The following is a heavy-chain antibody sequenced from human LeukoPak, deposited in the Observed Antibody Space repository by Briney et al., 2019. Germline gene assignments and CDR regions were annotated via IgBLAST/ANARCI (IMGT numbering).Heavy chain of an antibody. Sequence: VGSLGLSCAASAFTFSSYWMSWARQAPRNGLQRVANIKQDESEKYYVDSVKGRLTISRDNAKNSLYLQMNSLRAEDTAVYYCARAPAAPSDFDYWGQGTLVTVSS. CDR1: AFTFSSYW. J-gene: IGHJ4*02. CDR2: IKQDESEK. D-gene: IGHD6-13*01. CDR3: ARAPAAPSDFDY. V-gene: IGHV3-7*01.